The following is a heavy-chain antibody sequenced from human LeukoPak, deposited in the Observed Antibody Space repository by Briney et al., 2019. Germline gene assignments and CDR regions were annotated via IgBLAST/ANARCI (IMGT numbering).Heavy chain of an antibody. CDR1: GGTFSNYP. CDR2: IIPIYGTA. D-gene: IGHD5-24*01. Sequence: SVKVSCKASGGTFSNYPIIWVRQAPGRGLEWLGGIIPIYGTANYALMFQGRITLTAHESTTTAYMELRSLTSDDTAMYFCAAHTGGYNYWWFDIWGQGTLVSVSS. CDR3: AAHTGGYNYWWFDI. J-gene: IGHJ5*02. V-gene: IGHV1-69*13.